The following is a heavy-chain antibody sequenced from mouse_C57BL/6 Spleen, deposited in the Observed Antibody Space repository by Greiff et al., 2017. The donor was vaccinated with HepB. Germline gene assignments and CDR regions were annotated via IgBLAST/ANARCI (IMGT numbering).Heavy chain of an antibody. Sequence: VKLMESGPELVKPGASVKISCKASGYAFSSSWMNWVKRRPGKGLEWIGRIYPGDGDTNYNGKFKGKATLTADKSSSTAYMQLSSLTSEDSAVYFCAPYYGSSLWFAYWGQGTLVTVSA. CDR2: IYPGDGDT. CDR1: GYAFSSSW. D-gene: IGHD1-1*01. V-gene: IGHV1-82*01. CDR3: APYYGSSLWFAY. J-gene: IGHJ3*01.